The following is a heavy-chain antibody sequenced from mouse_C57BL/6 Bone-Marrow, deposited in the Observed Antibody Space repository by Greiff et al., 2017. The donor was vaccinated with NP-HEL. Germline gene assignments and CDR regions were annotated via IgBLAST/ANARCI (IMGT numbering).Heavy chain of an antibody. V-gene: IGHV1-22*01. CDR3: ARGHYYGSRYFDY. Sequence: EVQLQQSGPELVKPGASVKMSCKASGYTFTDYNMHWVKQSHGKSLEWIGYINPNNGGTSYNQKFKGKATLTVNKSSSTAYMELRSLTSEDSAVYDCARGHYYGSRYFDYWGQGTTLTVSS. CDR1: GYTFTDYN. J-gene: IGHJ2*01. CDR2: INPNNGGT. D-gene: IGHD1-1*01.